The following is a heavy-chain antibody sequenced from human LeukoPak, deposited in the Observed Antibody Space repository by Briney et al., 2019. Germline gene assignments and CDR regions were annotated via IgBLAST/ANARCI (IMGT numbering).Heavy chain of an antibody. Sequence: ASVKVSCKASGGTFSSYAISWVRQAPGQGLEWMGGIIPIFGTANYAQKFQGRVTITADKSTSTAYMELSSLRSEDTAVYYCAKDPGYKGFGYWGQGTLVTVSS. J-gene: IGHJ4*02. D-gene: IGHD5-18*01. CDR2: IIPIFGTA. CDR3: AKDPGYKGFGY. V-gene: IGHV1-69*06. CDR1: GGTFSSYA.